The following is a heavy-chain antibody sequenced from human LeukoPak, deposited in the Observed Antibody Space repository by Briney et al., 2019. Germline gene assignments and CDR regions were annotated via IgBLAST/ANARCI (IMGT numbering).Heavy chain of an antibody. Sequence: PSETLSLTCTVSGGSISSYYWSWIRQPPGKGQEWIGYISYSGDTNYNPSLKSRVTLSVDRSKNQFSLRLSSMTAADTALYHCARHYCSGDKCYYFDFWGQGILVTVSS. CDR1: GGSISSYY. D-gene: IGHD2-15*01. V-gene: IGHV4-59*08. CDR3: ARHYCSGDKCYYFDF. J-gene: IGHJ4*02. CDR2: ISYSGDT.